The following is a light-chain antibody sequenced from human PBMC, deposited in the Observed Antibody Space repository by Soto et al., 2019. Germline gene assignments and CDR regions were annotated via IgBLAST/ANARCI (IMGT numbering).Light chain of an antibody. Sequence: EMVLTQAPATLSLSPGERAALSGRASQSISSQLAWYQQKPGQAPRLLIHDASNRATGIPARFSGSGSSTDFTLTISSLEPADFAVSFCQQRSNWPLTFGGGTKVDIK. J-gene: IGKJ4*01. CDR2: DAS. V-gene: IGKV3-11*01. CDR3: QQRSNWPLT. CDR1: QSISSQ.